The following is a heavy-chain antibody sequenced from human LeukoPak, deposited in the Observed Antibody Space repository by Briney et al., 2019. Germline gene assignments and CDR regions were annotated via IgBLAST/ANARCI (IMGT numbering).Heavy chain of an antibody. CDR2: ISRSGRNT. Sequence: GGSLRLSCAASGFTFSNYFMTWVRQAPGKGLEWVSTISRSGRNTYYADSVKGRFTISRDNSKNTLYLQMNSLRAEDTAVYYCARDEKAVAGRDFDYWGQGTLVTVSS. V-gene: IGHV3-23*01. CDR3: ARDEKAVAGRDFDY. J-gene: IGHJ4*02. CDR1: GFTFSNYF. D-gene: IGHD6-19*01.